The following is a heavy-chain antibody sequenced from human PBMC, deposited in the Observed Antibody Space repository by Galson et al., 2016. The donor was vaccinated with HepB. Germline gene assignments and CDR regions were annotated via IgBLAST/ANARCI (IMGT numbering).Heavy chain of an antibody. V-gene: IGHV2-5*02. D-gene: IGHD2-21*02. Sequence: PALVKPTQTLTLTCTFSGFSLSTSGVGVGWIRQPPGKALEWLALIYWDDDKSYSPSLRSRLAITKDTSKNQVVLTMANMDPVDTATYYCSLESCGGDCSGPFQHWGQGTLVTVSS. CDR1: GFSLSTSGVG. CDR2: IYWDDDK. CDR3: SLESCGGDCSGPFQH. J-gene: IGHJ1*01.